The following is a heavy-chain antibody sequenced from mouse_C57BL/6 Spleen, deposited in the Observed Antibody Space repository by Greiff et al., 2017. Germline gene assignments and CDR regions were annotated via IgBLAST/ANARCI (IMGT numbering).Heavy chain of an antibody. CDR1: GFNIKDDY. V-gene: IGHV14-4*01. Sequence: VQLKQSGAELVRPGASVKLSCTASGFNIKDDYMHWVKQRPEQGLEWIGWIDPENGDTAYNQKFKGKAILTADKSSSTAYMELRSLTAEDSAVYDCTRGAQATYYAMDYWGQGTSVTVSS. CDR3: TRGAQATYYAMDY. CDR2: IDPENGDT. J-gene: IGHJ4*01. D-gene: IGHD3-2*02.